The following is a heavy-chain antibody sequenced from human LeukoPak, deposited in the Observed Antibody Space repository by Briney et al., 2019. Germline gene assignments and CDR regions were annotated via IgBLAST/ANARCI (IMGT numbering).Heavy chain of an antibody. Sequence: PSETLSLTCTVSGGSISSSSYYWGWIRQPPGKGLEWIGSIYYSGSTYYNPSLKSRVTISVDTSKNQFSLKLSSVTAADTAVYYCARDPLATVTSYNWFDPWGQGTLVTVSS. J-gene: IGHJ5*02. V-gene: IGHV4-39*07. CDR2: IYYSGST. D-gene: IGHD4-17*01. CDR3: ARDPLATVTSYNWFDP. CDR1: GGSISSSSYY.